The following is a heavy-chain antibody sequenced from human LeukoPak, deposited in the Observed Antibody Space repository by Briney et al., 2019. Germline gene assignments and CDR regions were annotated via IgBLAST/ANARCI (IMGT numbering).Heavy chain of an antibody. CDR2: IYTSGST. CDR3: ARNSCSGGSCYENRGYFDY. CDR1: NGFISSYY. D-gene: IGHD2-15*01. J-gene: IGHJ4*02. V-gene: IGHV4-4*07. Sequence: SETLSLTCTVSNGFISSYYWSWIRQPAGKGLEWIGRIYTSGSTNYNPSLKSRVTMSVDTSKNQLSLKLSSVTAADTAVYYCARNSCSGGSCYENRGYFDYWGQGTLVTVSS.